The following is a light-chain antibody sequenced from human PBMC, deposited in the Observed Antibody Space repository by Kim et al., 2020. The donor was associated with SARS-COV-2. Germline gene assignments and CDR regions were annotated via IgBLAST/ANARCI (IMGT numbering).Light chain of an antibody. CDR3: SSYTSSSTLEV. CDR1: SSDIGGYNY. Sequence: QSALTQPASVSGSPGQSITISCTGTSSDIGGYNYVSWYQQHPGKAPKLMIYDVNYRPSGVSNRFSGSKSGNTAPLTISGLQAEDEADYYCSSYTSSSTLEVFGTGTKVTVL. CDR2: DVN. V-gene: IGLV2-14*03. J-gene: IGLJ1*01.